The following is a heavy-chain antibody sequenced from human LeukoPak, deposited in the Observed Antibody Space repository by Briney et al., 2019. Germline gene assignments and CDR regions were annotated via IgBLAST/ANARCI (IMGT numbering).Heavy chain of an antibody. CDR1: GFTFSDYY. CDR3: ARVPPDYYDSSGLAAFDI. Sequence: GGSLRLSCAASGFTFSDYYMSWIRQAPGKGLEWVSYISSTGSTIYYADSVKGRFTISRDNAKNSLYLQMNSLRAEDTAVYYCARVPPDYYDSSGLAAFDIWGQGTMVTVSS. CDR2: ISSTGSTI. V-gene: IGHV3-11*04. J-gene: IGHJ3*02. D-gene: IGHD3-22*01.